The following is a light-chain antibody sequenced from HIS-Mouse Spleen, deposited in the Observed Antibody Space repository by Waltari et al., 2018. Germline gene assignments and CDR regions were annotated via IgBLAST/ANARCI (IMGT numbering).Light chain of an antibody. CDR1: SPRSYY. J-gene: IGLJ2*01. CDR3: NSRDSSGTHVG. CDR2: RKN. V-gene: IGLV3-19*01. Sequence: SSELTQDPAVSVALGQTVRITCQRDSPRSYYASWYQQKPGQAPVLGIYRKNNQPAGIPDRFSGYSSGNTPSLTIPVAQAEDEADYYGNSRDSSGTHVGFGGGTKLTVL.